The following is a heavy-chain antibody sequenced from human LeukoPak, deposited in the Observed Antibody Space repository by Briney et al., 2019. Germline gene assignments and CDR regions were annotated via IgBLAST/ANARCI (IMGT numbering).Heavy chain of an antibody. CDR3: ARVGHDYSNYEVKPSYYFDY. CDR1: GYTFTNYY. J-gene: IGHJ4*02. Sequence: ASVKVSCKASGYTFTNYYISWVRQAPGQGLEWMGWINPNSGGTNYAQKFQGRVTMTRDTSISTAYMELSRLRSDDTAVYYCARVGHDYSNYEVKPSYYFDYWGQGTLVTVSS. D-gene: IGHD4-11*01. V-gene: IGHV1-2*02. CDR2: INPNSGGT.